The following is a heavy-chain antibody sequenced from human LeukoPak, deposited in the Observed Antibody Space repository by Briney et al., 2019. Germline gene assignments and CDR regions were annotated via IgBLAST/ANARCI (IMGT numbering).Heavy chain of an antibody. D-gene: IGHD3-22*01. V-gene: IGHV3-30*02. Sequence: QSGGSLRLSCAASGFTFSSYGMHWVRQAPGKGLEWVAFIRYDGTNKYYADSVKGRFTISRDNSKNTLYLQMNSLRAEDTAVYYCAKESVKRIVVVNNYYFDYWGQGTLVTVSS. CDR1: GFTFSSYG. J-gene: IGHJ4*02. CDR3: AKESVKRIVVVNNYYFDY. CDR2: IRYDGTNK.